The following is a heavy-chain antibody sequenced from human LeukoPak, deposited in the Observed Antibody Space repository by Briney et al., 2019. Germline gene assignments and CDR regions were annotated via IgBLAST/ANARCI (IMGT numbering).Heavy chain of an antibody. J-gene: IGHJ2*01. CDR3: ARTTAHWYFDL. CDR2: IHSSGNT. Sequence: SETLSLTCTVSGGSISSYYWSWIRIRQPAGKGLEWIGRIHSSGNTNYNPSLKGRVTMSVDTSKNQFSLSLTSVAAADTAVYYCARTTAHWYFDLWGRGTLVSVSS. D-gene: IGHD2-21*02. V-gene: IGHV4-4*07. CDR1: GGSISSYY.